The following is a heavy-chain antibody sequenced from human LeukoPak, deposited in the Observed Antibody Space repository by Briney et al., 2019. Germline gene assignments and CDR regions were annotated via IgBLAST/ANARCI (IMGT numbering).Heavy chain of an antibody. J-gene: IGHJ4*02. V-gene: IGHV3-23*01. Sequence: GGSLRLSCAASGFTFSSYAMSWVRQAPGKGLEWVSGISGSGGSTYYADSVKGRFTISRDNPKNTLYLQMNSLRAEDTAVYYCAKSLYYCSGGSCSKGWVDYWGQGTLVTVSS. D-gene: IGHD2-15*01. CDR3: AKSLYYCSGGSCSKGWVDY. CDR2: ISGSGGST. CDR1: GFTFSSYA.